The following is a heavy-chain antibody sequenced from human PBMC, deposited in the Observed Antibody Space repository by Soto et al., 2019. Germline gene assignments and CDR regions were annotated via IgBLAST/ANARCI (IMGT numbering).Heavy chain of an antibody. J-gene: IGHJ6*02. D-gene: IGHD2-2*01. CDR3: AKRTSASRGYYGMDV. V-gene: IGHV3-23*01. CDR1: GFTFSSYA. CDR2: ISGSGDST. Sequence: EVPLLESGGGLVEPGGSLRLSCAVSGFTFSSYAMSWVRQAPGKGLEWASTISGSGDSTYYADSVKGRFTISRDNSNNTLYLQMISLRADDTAVYYCAKRTSASRGYYGMDVWGQGTTVTVSS.